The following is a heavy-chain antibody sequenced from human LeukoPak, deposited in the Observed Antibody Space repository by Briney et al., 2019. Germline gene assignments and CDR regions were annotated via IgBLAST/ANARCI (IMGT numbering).Heavy chain of an antibody. D-gene: IGHD3-10*01. V-gene: IGHV3-48*03. CDR3: ARDYYGSGSYYYYYYGMDV. Sequence: PGGSLRLSCAASGFTFSSYEMNWVRHAPGKGLEWFSYISSSGSTIYYADSVKGRFTISRDNAKNSLYLQMNSLRAEDTAVYYCARDYYGSGSYYYYYYGMDVWGQGTTVTVSS. CDR1: GFTFSSYE. J-gene: IGHJ6*02. CDR2: ISSSGSTI.